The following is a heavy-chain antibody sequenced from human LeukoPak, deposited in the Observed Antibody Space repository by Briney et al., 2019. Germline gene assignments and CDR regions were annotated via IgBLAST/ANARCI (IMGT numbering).Heavy chain of an antibody. V-gene: IGHV3-48*03. Sequence: PAGSLRLSCAASGFSFSSYEMNWVRHRPGQGLEWVSYISSSGSTMYYADLVKRRFIIFRDNDKNSLYLQMNGLRAEDTAVYYCARDDCSSTSCYQLDPWGQGTLVTVSS. D-gene: IGHD2-2*01. CDR2: ISSSGSTM. CDR3: ARDDCSSTSCYQLDP. J-gene: IGHJ5*02. CDR1: GFSFSSYE.